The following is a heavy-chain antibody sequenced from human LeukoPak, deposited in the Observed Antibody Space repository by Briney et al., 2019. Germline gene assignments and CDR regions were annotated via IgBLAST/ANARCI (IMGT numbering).Heavy chain of an antibody. V-gene: IGHV1-8*01. CDR3: ARGRVRQLLLNWFDP. D-gene: IGHD2-2*01. J-gene: IGHJ5*02. CDR1: GYTFTSYD. CDR2: MNPNSGNT. Sequence: ASVKVSCKASGYTFTSYDINWVRQATGQGLEWMGWMNPNSGNTGYAQKFQGRVTMTRNTSISTAYMELSSLRSEDTAVYYYARGRVRQLLLNWFDPWGQGTLVTVSS.